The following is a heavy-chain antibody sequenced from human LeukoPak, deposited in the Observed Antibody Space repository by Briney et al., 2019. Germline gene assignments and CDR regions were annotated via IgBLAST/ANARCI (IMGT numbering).Heavy chain of an antibody. CDR2: INHSGST. V-gene: IGHV4-34*01. CDR3: ARQRGLGLWYFDY. CDR1: GGSFSGYY. J-gene: IGHJ4*02. D-gene: IGHD3-16*01. Sequence: SETLSLTCAVYGGSFSGYYWSWIRQPPGKGLEWIGEINHSGSTNYSPSLKSRVTLSVDTSRNQFSLKLSPVTAADTAVYYCARQRGLGLWYFDYWGRGTLVTVSS.